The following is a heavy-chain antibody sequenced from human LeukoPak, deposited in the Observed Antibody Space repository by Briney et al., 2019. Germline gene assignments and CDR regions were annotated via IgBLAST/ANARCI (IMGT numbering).Heavy chain of an antibody. Sequence: SETLSLTCTVSGGSISSYYWSWIRQPPGKGLEWIGYIYYSGSTNYNPSLKSRVTISVDTSKNQFSLKLSSVTAADTAVYYCARVRRYYGSGSNNWFDPWGQGTLVTVSS. J-gene: IGHJ5*02. CDR3: ARVRRYYGSGSNNWFDP. D-gene: IGHD3-10*01. CDR1: GGSISSYY. V-gene: IGHV4-59*01. CDR2: IYYSGST.